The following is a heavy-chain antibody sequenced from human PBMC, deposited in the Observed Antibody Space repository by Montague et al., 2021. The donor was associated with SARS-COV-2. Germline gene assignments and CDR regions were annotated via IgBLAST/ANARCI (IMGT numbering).Heavy chain of an antibody. J-gene: IGHJ4*02. D-gene: IGHD5-18*01. CDR1: GFTVSSYA. CDR3: AREPKPVGYSYGYTFFDY. V-gene: IGHV3-30*03. CDR2: ISYNLRNQ. Sequence: SLRLSCAASGFTVSSYALHEVRQAPFKGPEWVAVISYNLRNQQFXDSXNVLATISRDNSKNTLYLQVDSLRTDDTAVYYCAREPKPVGYSYGYTFFDYWGQGTLVTVSS.